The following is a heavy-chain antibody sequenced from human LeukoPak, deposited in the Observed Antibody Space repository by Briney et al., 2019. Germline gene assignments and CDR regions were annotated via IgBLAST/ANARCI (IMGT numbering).Heavy chain of an antibody. Sequence: SETLSLSCTVSGGSISSGGYYWSWIRQHPGKGLEWIGYIYYSGSTYYNPSLKTLVTISVNTSNTQFSLKLSSVTAADSAVYYCAREIAVAGTNWFDPWGQGTLVTVSS. V-gene: IGHV4-31*01. CDR2: IYYSGST. CDR3: AREIAVAGTNWFDP. CDR1: GGSISSGGYY. D-gene: IGHD6-19*01. J-gene: IGHJ5*02.